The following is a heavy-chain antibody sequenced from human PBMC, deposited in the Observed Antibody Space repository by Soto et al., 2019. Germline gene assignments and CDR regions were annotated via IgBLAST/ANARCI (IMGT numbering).Heavy chain of an antibody. V-gene: IGHV3-48*03. CDR3: ARESEEDAFDI. CDR1: GFTFSSYE. Sequence: PGGSLRLSCAASGFTFSSYEMNWVRQAPGTGLEWVSYISGSGNNLYYADSVKGRFTISRDNAKNSLYLQMNILRAEDTAVYYCARESEEDAFDIWGHGTIVTVSS. CDR2: ISGSGNNL. J-gene: IGHJ3*02.